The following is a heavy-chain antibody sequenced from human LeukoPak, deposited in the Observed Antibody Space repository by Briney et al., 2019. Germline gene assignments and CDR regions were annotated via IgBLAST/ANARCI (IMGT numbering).Heavy chain of an antibody. D-gene: IGHD5-24*01. CDR1: GFTLANYA. V-gene: IGHV3-13*01. Sequence: GGSLRLSCAASGFTLANYAMHWVRQPAGEGLEWVSALGTAGDTFYPGSVKGRFSISRDNAKKSLFLQMNSLRVEDTAIYYCARQSTPHGNFDYWGQGTLVTVSS. CDR3: ARQSTPHGNFDY. CDR2: LGTAGDT. J-gene: IGHJ4*02.